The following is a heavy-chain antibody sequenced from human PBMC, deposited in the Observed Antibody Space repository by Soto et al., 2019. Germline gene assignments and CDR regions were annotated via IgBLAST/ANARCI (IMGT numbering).Heavy chain of an antibody. V-gene: IGHV4-59*01. CDR3: ARSKYYYDSSGYSL. CDR2: IYYSGST. J-gene: IGHJ4*02. D-gene: IGHD3-22*01. Sequence: SETLSLTCTVSGGSISSYYWSWIRQPPGKGLEWIGYIYYSGSTNYNPSLKSRVTISVDTSKNQFSLKLSSVTAADTAVYYCARSKYYYDSSGYSLWGQGTLVTVSS. CDR1: GGSISSYY.